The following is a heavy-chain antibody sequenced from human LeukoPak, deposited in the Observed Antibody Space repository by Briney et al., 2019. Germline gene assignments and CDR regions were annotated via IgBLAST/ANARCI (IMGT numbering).Heavy chain of an antibody. D-gene: IGHD5-12*01. CDR1: GGSINSFY. CDR3: ASHPEEEVATTQTDY. Sequence: SETLSLTCTVSGGSINSFYWSWIRQPPGKGLEWIGYIYYSGSTTYNPSLKSRVTISLDTSKNQFSLKLNSVTAADTAVYYCASHPEEEVATTQTDYWGQGTLVTVSS. J-gene: IGHJ4*02. V-gene: IGHV4-59*08. CDR2: IYYSGST.